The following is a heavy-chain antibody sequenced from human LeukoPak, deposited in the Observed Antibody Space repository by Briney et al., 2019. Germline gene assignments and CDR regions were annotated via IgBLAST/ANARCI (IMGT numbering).Heavy chain of an antibody. V-gene: IGHV4-59*01. Sequence: PSETLSLTCSVSGGSMGIYYWTWIRQPPGKRLEWIGYIYHSGSTKYNPSLEGRVRMLVDTSKKQFSLKLTDVTAADTAVYYCARMGGEETLDNWGQGTQVIVSS. CDR3: ARMGGEETLDN. CDR1: GGSMGIYY. CDR2: IYHSGST. J-gene: IGHJ4*02.